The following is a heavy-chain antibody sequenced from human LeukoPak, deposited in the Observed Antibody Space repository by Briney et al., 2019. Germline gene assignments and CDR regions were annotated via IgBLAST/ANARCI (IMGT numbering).Heavy chain of an antibody. CDR1: GFSISSGYY. CDR2: FYHSGSS. J-gene: IGHJ3*02. CDR3: ARVTGTTDPNAFDI. D-gene: IGHD1-20*01. Sequence: SETLSLTCTVSGFSISSGYYWGWIRQPPGKGLEWIGSFYHSGSSYYNPSLKSRVTISVDTSKNHFSLKLSSVTAADTAVYYCARVTGTTDPNAFDIWGQGTMVTVSS. V-gene: IGHV4-38-2*02.